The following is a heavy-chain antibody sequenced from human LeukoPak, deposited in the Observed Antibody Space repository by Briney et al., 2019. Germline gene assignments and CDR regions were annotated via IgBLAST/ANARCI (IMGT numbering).Heavy chain of an antibody. V-gene: IGHV3-23*01. CDR1: GLSFSTYD. CDR2: ISGSGAST. CDR3: AKIRWSHDAFDI. D-gene: IGHD2-15*01. J-gene: IGHJ3*02. Sequence: GGSLRLSCAASGLSFSTYDMTWVRQAPGKGLEWVSAISGSGASTYYADSVKGRFTISRDNSKNTLYLQMNSLRANDTAVYYCAKIRWSHDAFDIWGQGTMVTVSS.